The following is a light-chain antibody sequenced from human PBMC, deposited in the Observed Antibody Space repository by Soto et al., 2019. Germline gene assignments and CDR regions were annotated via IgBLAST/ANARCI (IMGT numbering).Light chain of an antibody. V-gene: IGKV2-28*01. CDR1: QSLLHSNGYNY. CDR3: MQTLQIPPT. Sequence: DIVMTQSPLSLPVTPGEPASISCRSSQSLLHSNGYNYLDWYLQKPGQSPQLLIYLGSNRASGVPDRFSGSGSGTDITLQISRVEAEDVGVYYCMQTLQIPPTFGGGTKVDIK. J-gene: IGKJ4*01. CDR2: LGS.